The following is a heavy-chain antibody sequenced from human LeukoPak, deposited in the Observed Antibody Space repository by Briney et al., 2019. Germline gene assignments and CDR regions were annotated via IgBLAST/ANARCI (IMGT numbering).Heavy chain of an antibody. V-gene: IGHV3-11*01. D-gene: IGHD1-26*01. CDR3: ASYSGSYYTYWFDP. J-gene: IGHJ5*02. CDR1: GFTFSDYY. Sequence: GGSLRLSCAASGFTFSDYYMSWLRQAPGKGLEWVSYISSSGSTIYYADSVKGRFTISRDNAKNSLYLQMNSLRAEDTAVYYCASYSGSYYTYWFDPWGQGTLVTVSS. CDR2: ISSSGSTI.